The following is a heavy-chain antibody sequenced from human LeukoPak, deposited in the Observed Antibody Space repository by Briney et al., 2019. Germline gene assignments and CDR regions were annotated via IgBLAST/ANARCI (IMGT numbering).Heavy chain of an antibody. CDR3: AKGTRSSPNDAADI. D-gene: IGHD1-26*01. CDR1: GFTFSNYA. V-gene: IGHV3-23*01. J-gene: IGHJ3*02. Sequence: GGSLRLSCAASGFTFSNYAMSWVRQAPGKGLEGVSAIIGSGGTTYYTNSVKGRFTISRDNSKNTPYLQMNSLRAEDTAVYYCAKGTRSSPNDAADIWGQGTMVTVSS. CDR2: IIGSGGTT.